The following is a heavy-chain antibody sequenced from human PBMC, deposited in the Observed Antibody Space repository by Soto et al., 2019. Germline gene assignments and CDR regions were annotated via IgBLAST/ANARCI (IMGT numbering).Heavy chain of an antibody. D-gene: IGHD4-17*01. Sequence: PGGSLRLSCAASGFTFSTYAMSWVRHAQGKGLEWVSSISGSGGTTYYADSVKGRFTISRDKSKNTLFLQMNSLRVEDTALYYCAKGGTTVVTDFGYWGHGALVTVSS. CDR3: AKGGTTVVTDFGY. CDR2: ISGSGGTT. CDR1: GFTFSTYA. J-gene: IGHJ4*01. V-gene: IGHV3-23*01.